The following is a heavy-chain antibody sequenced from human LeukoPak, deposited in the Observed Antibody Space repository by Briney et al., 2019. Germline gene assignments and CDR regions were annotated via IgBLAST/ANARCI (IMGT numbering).Heavy chain of an antibody. CDR1: GGTFSSYA. CDR3: ARGSIKRITIFGVVIIRDWFDP. D-gene: IGHD3-3*01. CDR2: IIPIFGTA. J-gene: IGHJ5*02. V-gene: IGHV1-69*13. Sequence: ASVKVSCKASGGTFSSYAISWVRQAPGQGLEWMGGIIPIFGTANYAQKFQGRVTITADESTSTAYMELSSLRSEDTAVYYCARGSIKRITIFGVVIIRDWFDPWGQGTLVTVSS.